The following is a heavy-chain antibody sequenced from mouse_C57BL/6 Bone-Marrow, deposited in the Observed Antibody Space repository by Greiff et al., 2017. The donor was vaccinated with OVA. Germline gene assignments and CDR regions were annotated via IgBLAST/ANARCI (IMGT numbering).Heavy chain of an antibody. V-gene: IGHV1-55*01. D-gene: IGHD4-1*01. Sequence: QVQLQQPGAELVKPGASVKMSCKASGYTFTSYWITWVKPRPGQGLEWIGDIYPGSGSTKYNEKFKSKATLTVDTSSSTAYMQLSSLTAEDSAVDDWARGRLGLWYFDVWGTGTTVTVSS. CDR3: ARGRLGLWYFDV. CDR1: GYTFTSYW. J-gene: IGHJ1*03. CDR2: IYPGSGST.